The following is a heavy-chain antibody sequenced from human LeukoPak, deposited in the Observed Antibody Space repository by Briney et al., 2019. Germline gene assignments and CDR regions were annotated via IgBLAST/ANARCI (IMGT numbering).Heavy chain of an antibody. V-gene: IGHV3-7*01. D-gene: IGHD6-13*01. CDR1: GFTLRNYW. CDR2: IEEDGSEK. Sequence: GGSLRLSCAAPGFTLRNYWMSWVRQAPGKGLEWVANIEEDGSEKYYVDSVKGRFTISRDNARTSLYLQMNSLRAEDTAVYYCASGRQLGYWGQGTLVTVSS. CDR3: ASGRQLGY. J-gene: IGHJ4*02.